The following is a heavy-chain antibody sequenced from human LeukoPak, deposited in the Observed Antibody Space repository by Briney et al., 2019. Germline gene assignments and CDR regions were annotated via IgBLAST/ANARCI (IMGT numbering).Heavy chain of an antibody. CDR3: ARLNGDYDWGNWFDP. CDR2: IYTSGST. J-gene: IGHJ5*02. CDR1: GGSISSYY. V-gene: IGHV4-4*07. D-gene: IGHD4-17*01. Sequence: SETLSLTCTVSGGSISSYYWGWTRQPAGKGLEWIGRIYTSGSTNYNPSLQSRVTISVDKSKNQFSLKLTSVTAADTAVYYCARLNGDYDWGNWFDPWGQGTLVTVSS.